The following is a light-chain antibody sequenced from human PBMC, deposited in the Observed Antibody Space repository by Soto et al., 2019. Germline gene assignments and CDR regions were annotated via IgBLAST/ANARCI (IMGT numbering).Light chain of an antibody. J-gene: IGKJ5*01. CDR2: AAS. CDR1: QSISSH. CDR3: QQSYSTPIT. Sequence: DIQITQSPSSLSASVGDRVTIRFRAGQSISSHLNCYQQKPGKAPKLLIYAASSLQSGVPSRFSGSGSGTDFTLTISSLQPEDFATYYCQQSYSTPITFGQGTRLEIK. V-gene: IGKV1-39*01.